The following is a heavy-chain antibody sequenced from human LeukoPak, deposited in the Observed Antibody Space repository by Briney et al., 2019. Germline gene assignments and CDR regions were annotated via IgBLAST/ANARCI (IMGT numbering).Heavy chain of an antibody. CDR1: GGTFSSYA. CDR3: ARAGAPYYYGMDV. V-gene: IGHV1-69*04. CDR2: IIPILGIA. D-gene: IGHD1-26*01. J-gene: IGHJ6*02. Sequence: ASVKVSCKASGGTFSSYAISWVRQAPGQGLEWMGRIIPILGIANYAQEFQGRVTITADKSTSTAYMELSSLRSEDTAVYYCARAGAPYYYGMDVWGQGTTVTVSS.